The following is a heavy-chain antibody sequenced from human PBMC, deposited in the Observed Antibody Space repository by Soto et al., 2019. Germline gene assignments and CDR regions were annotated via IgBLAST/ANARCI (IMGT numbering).Heavy chain of an antibody. CDR2: IKSKTDGGTA. V-gene: IGHV3-15*01. J-gene: IGHJ4*02. D-gene: IGHD3-9*01. Sequence: PXVSLRLSCVASGLNLSHPWMTWVRQASGKGLEWVGRIKSKTDGGTADYAAPVKGRATISRDDSKNTVYLQMNSLKTEDTAVYYCTTGIYYDILTGYHNVAYWGQGALVTVSS. CDR1: GLNLSHPW. CDR3: TTGIYYDILTGYHNVAY.